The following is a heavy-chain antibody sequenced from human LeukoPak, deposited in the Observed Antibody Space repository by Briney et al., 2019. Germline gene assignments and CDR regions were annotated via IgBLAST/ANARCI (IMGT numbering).Heavy chain of an antibody. CDR2: ISGSGGST. CDR1: GFTFSSYA. CDR3: ARTRDILTGYFLDY. J-gene: IGHJ4*02. Sequence: GGSLRLSCAASGFTFSSYAMSWVRQAPGKGLEWVSAISGSGGSTYYADSVKGRFTISRDNSKNTLYLQMNSLRAEDTAVYYCARTRDILTGYFLDYWGQGTLVTVSS. V-gene: IGHV3-23*01. D-gene: IGHD3-9*01.